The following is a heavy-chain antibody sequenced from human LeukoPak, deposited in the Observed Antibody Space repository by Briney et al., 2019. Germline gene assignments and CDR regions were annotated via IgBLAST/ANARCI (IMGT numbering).Heavy chain of an antibody. Sequence: GGSLRLSCAASGFTFSYYGMHWVRQAPGKGLEWVAAISYDGSNKYYADSVKGRFTISRDNSKNTLFLQMDSLRAEDTAVYYCVKDRCTRTSCYFFDYWGQGTLVTVSS. J-gene: IGHJ4*02. CDR2: ISYDGSNK. CDR3: VKDRCTRTSCYFFDY. V-gene: IGHV3-30*18. D-gene: IGHD2-2*01. CDR1: GFTFSYYG.